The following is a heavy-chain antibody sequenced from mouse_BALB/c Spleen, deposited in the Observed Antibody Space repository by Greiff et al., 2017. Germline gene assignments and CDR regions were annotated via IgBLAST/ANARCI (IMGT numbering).Heavy chain of an antibody. CDR3: ARYDYDGGYYFDY. Sequence: VQLKESGPELVKPGASMKISCKASGYSFTGYTMNWVKQSHGKNLEWIGLINPYNGGTSYNQKFKGKATLTVDKSSSTAYMELLSLTSEDSAVYYCARYDYDGGYYFDYWGQGTTLTVSS. J-gene: IGHJ2*01. V-gene: IGHV1-18*01. CDR2: INPYNGGT. CDR1: GYSFTGYT. D-gene: IGHD2-4*01.